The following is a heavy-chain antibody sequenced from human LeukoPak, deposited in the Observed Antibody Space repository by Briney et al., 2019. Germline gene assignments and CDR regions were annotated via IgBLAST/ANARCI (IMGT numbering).Heavy chain of an antibody. J-gene: IGHJ4*02. V-gene: IGHV4-34*01. CDR1: GGSFSGYY. Sequence: PSETLSLTCAVYGGSFSGYYWSWIRQPPGKGLEWIGEINHSGSTNYNPSLKSRVTISVDTSKNHFSLNLRSVTAADTAVYYCARRSYNSPFRYWGQGTPVTVSS. CDR3: ARRSYNSPFRY. D-gene: IGHD5-24*01. CDR2: INHSGST.